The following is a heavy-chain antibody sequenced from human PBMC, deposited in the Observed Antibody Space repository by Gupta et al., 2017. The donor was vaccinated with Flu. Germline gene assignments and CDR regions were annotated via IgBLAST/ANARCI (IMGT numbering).Heavy chain of an antibody. V-gene: IGHV3-23*01. CDR3: AKDRTDGEGQFDY. Sequence: EVLLLESGGGLVQPGGSLRLSCAASGFTFSSYAMSWVRQAPGKGLEWVSAISGSGGSTYYADSVKGRFTISRDNSKNTLYLQMNSLRAEDTAVYYCAKDRTDGEGQFDYWGQGTLVTVSS. CDR1: GFTFSSYA. CDR2: ISGSGGST. D-gene: IGHD1-1*01. J-gene: IGHJ4*02.